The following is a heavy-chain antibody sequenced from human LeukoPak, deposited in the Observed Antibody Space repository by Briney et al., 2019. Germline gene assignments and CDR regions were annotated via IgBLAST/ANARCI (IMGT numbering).Heavy chain of an antibody. CDR3: ARHGYCSGGSCRTLFFDI. Sequence: SETLSLTCTVSGYSISSGYYWGWIRQPPGKGLEWIGSIYHSGSTYYNPSLKSRVTISVDTSKNQFSLKLSSVTAADTAVYYCARHGYCSGGSCRTLFFDIWGQGTMVTVSS. J-gene: IGHJ3*02. CDR2: IYHSGST. CDR1: GYSISSGYY. V-gene: IGHV4-38-2*02. D-gene: IGHD2-15*01.